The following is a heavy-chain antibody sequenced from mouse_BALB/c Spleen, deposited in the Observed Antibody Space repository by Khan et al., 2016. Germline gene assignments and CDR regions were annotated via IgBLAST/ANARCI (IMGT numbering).Heavy chain of an antibody. CDR1: GFTFTDYN. CDR3: ARLYEAYYGAMDY. D-gene: IGHD1-1*01. J-gene: IGHJ4*01. Sequence: VELQQSGPELVKPGASVKIPCKASGFTFTDYNMDWVKQSNGKSLEWIGDINPKNGGTVYNQRFKGKATLTVDKSSSTAYMELRSLTSEDTAVCYCARLYEAYYGAMDYRGQGSSVTGCS. CDR2: INPKNGGT. V-gene: IGHV1-18*01.